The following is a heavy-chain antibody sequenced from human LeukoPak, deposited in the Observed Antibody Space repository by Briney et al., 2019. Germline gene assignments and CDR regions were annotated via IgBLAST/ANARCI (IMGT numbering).Heavy chain of an antibody. J-gene: IGHJ4*02. V-gene: IGHV4-59*01. CDR2: IYYSGST. D-gene: IGHD3-22*01. CDR1: GGSISSYY. Sequence: PSETLSLTCTVSGGSISSYYWSWIRQPPGKGLEWIGYIYYSGSTNYNPSLESRVTISVDTSKNQFSLKLSSVTAADTAVYYCAANYYDSSGYYTPSFDYWGQGTLVTVSS. CDR3: AANYYDSSGYYTPSFDY.